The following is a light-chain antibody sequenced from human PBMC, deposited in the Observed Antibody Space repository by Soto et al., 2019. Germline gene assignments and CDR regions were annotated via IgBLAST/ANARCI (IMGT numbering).Light chain of an antibody. CDR2: RVS. CDR3: TQGTHWPRT. CDR1: KSLVYSDGNTQ. V-gene: IGKV2-30*01. J-gene: IGKJ1*01. Sequence: DVVLTQSPLSLPVNFGQPASISCRSSKSLVYSDGNTQLSWVHQRPGQSPRRLIYRVSSRDSGVPDRFSGSGSGTDVTLDISRVESEDVGIYFCTQGTHWPRTVGQGTKVEVK.